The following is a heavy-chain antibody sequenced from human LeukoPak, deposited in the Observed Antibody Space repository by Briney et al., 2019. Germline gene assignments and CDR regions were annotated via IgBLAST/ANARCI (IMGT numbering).Heavy chain of an antibody. CDR1: GFTFSNYD. CDR2: ISYDKSDK. CDR3: ARDIESGYFDY. D-gene: IGHD3-16*02. Sequence: GGSLRLSCAASGFTFSNYDMHWVRQAPGKGLEWVAVISYDKSDKYCADSVKGRFTISRDSSKNTLYLQMNSLRAEDTAVYYCARDIESGYFDYWGQGTLVTVSS. J-gene: IGHJ4*02. V-gene: IGHV3-33*01.